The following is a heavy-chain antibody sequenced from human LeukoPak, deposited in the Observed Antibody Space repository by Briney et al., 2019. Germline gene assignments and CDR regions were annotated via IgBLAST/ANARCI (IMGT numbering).Heavy chain of an antibody. J-gene: IGHJ4*02. V-gene: IGHV4-39*01. D-gene: IGHD1-26*01. CDR2: IYSSGST. CDR3: AKSGGYGLIDY. Sequence: SETLSLTCTVSGASISGSGYYWGWIPQPPGKGLEWIGSIYSSGSTYYNAPLQSRVTISIETSKNQISLRLNSVTAADTAMYYCAKSGGYGLIDYWGQGTLVTVSS. CDR1: GASISGSGYY.